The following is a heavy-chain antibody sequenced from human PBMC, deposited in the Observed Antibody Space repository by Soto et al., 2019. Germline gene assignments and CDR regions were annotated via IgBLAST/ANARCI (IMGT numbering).Heavy chain of an antibody. V-gene: IGHV3-9*01. CDR3: AKDRRAYYYYGMDV. Sequence: SLRLSCAASGFTFDDYAMHWVRQAPGKGLEWGSGISWNSGRIGYADAVKGRFTISRDNAKHSLYLQMNSLRAEDTALYYCAKDRRAYYYYGMDVWGQGTTVTVSS. CDR1: GFTFDDYA. D-gene: IGHD3-10*01. CDR2: ISWNSGRI. J-gene: IGHJ6*02.